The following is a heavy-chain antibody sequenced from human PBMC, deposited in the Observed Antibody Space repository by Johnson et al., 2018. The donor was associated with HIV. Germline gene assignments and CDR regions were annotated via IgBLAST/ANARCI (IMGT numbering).Heavy chain of an antibody. CDR1: GFTFDDYG. D-gene: IGHD3-10*01. J-gene: IGHJ3*02. CDR2: IDWDGGRQ. Sequence: VQLVESGGGVVRPGGSLRLSCAASGFTFDDYGMSWVRQVQGKGLEWVAGIDWDGGRQRYADSVKGRFTISRDNARNSLYMEMNGLRAEDTALYYCAIDMVRGVTAGGAFDIWGQGTVVTVSS. CDR3: AIDMVRGVTAGGAFDI. V-gene: IGHV3-20*04.